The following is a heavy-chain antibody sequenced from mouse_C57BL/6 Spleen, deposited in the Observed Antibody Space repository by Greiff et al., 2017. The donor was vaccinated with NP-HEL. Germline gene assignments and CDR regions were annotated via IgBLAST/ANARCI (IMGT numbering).Heavy chain of an antibody. J-gene: IGHJ1*03. CDR3: ARGSSSSSYWYFDV. Sequence: DVKLVESGGGLVKPGGSLKLSCAASGFTFSSYAMSWVRQTPEKRLEWVATISDGGSYTYYPDNVKGRFTISRDNAKNNLYLQMSHLKSEDTAMYYCARGSSSSSYWYFDVWGTGTTVTVSS. D-gene: IGHD1-1*01. V-gene: IGHV5-4*03. CDR1: GFTFSSYA. CDR2: ISDGGSYT.